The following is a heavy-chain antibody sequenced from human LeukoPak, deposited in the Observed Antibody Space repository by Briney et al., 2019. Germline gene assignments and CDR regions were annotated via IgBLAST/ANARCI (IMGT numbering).Heavy chain of an antibody. Sequence: PGGSLRLSCTASGFTFGDYAMSWVRQAPGKGLEWVGSIRSKAYGGTTEYAASVKGRFTVSRDDSKSIAYLQMNSLKTEDTAVYYCTRDRIVVVPADIGYFDYWGQGTLVTVSS. J-gene: IGHJ4*02. V-gene: IGHV3-49*04. CDR1: GFTFGDYA. CDR3: TRDRIVVVPADIGYFDY. CDR2: IRSKAYGGTT. D-gene: IGHD2-2*02.